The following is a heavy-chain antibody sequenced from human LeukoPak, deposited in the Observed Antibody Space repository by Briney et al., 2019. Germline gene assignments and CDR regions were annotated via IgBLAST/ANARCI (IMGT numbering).Heavy chain of an antibody. J-gene: IGHJ4*02. Sequence: SETLSLTCTVSGGSISSSSYYWGWIRQPPGKGLEWIGYIYYSGSANYNPSLKSRVTLSVDTSKNQSSLKLSSVTAADTAVYYCARDGRAYSSGWRYYFDYWGQGTLVTVSS. CDR2: IYYSGSA. CDR1: GGSISSSSYY. D-gene: IGHD6-19*01. V-gene: IGHV4-61*01. CDR3: ARDGRAYSSGWRYYFDY.